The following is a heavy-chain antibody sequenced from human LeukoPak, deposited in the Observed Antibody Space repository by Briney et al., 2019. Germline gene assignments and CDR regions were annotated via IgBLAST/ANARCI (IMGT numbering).Heavy chain of an antibody. Sequence: PGGSLRLSCAASGFTFRSYGLNWVRQAPGKGLEWVSSISSSGAYIYYADSVRGRFTISRDNAKNSLYLQMNSLRAEDTAVYYCAKTSLDRTYYYDSSGLDAFDIWGQGTMVTVSS. J-gene: IGHJ3*02. CDR1: GFTFRSYG. D-gene: IGHD3-22*01. CDR2: ISSSGAYI. CDR3: AKTSLDRTYYYDSSGLDAFDI. V-gene: IGHV3-21*01.